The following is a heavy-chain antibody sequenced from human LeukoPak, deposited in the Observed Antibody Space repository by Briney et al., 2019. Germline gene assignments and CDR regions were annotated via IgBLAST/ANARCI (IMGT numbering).Heavy chain of an antibody. V-gene: IGHV3-21*01. J-gene: IGHJ3*02. CDR3: ARDEAKQGAFDI. CDR1: GFTFSSYS. Sequence: GGSLRLSCAASGFTFSSYSMNWVRQAPGKGLEWVSSISSSSSYIYYADSVKGRFTISRDNAKNSLYLQMNSLRAEDTAVYYCARDEAKQGAFDIWGQGTMVTVSS. CDR2: ISSSSSYI.